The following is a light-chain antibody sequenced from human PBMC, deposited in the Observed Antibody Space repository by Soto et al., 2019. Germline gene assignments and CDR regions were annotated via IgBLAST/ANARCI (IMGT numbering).Light chain of an antibody. CDR1: QSLVHSDGIAY. Sequence: VLMTQSPLSLPVTLGQPASISCRSNQSLVHSDGIAYFSWYQQRPGRSPRRLIYKGSNRASGVPARFSGSGSGTDFALKISRVEAEDVGVYYCMQGTHLPITFGQGTRLEIK. V-gene: IGKV2-30*02. CDR2: KGS. J-gene: IGKJ5*01. CDR3: MQGTHLPIT.